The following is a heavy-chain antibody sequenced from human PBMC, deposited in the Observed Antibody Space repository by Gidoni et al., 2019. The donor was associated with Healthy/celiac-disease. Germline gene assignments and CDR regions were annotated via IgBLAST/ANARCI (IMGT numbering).Heavy chain of an antibody. Sequence: QLQLQESGPGLVKPSETLSLTCTVSGGSISSSSYYWGWLRQPPGKGLEWIGSIYYSGSTYYNPSLKSRVTISVDTSKNQFSLKLSSVTAADTAVYYCARDFYYDSSGWGYWGQGTLVTVSS. CDR1: GGSISSSSYY. CDR2: IYYSGST. CDR3: ARDFYYDSSGWGY. J-gene: IGHJ4*02. V-gene: IGHV4-39*07. D-gene: IGHD3-22*01.